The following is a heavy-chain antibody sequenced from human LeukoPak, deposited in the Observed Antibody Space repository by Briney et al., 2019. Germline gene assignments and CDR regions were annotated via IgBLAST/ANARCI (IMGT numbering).Heavy chain of an antibody. CDR1: GITFTNAW. Sequence: GGSLRLSCAASGITFTNAWTIWVRQAPGKGLEWIGRLKSKTDGGTADYAAPVKGRFTMSRDDSENTLYLQMNSLKNEDTAVYYCAATYYGSSRTDYWGQGTLVTVSS. J-gene: IGHJ4*02. CDR2: LKSKTDGGTA. D-gene: IGHD3-10*01. V-gene: IGHV3-15*01. CDR3: AATYYGSSRTDY.